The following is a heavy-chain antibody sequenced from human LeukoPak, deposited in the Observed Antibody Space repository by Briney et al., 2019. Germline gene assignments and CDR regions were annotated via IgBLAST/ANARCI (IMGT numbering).Heavy chain of an antibody. CDR2: ISYDGSNK. D-gene: IGHD6-19*01. V-gene: IGHV3-30-3*01. CDR3: ARDSSMYSSGLDAFDI. J-gene: IGHJ3*02. CDR1: GFTFSSYA. Sequence: GGSLRLTCAASGFTFSSYAMHWVRQAPGKGLEWVAVISYDGSNKYYADSVKGRFTISRDNSKNTLYLQMNSLRAEDTAVYYCARDSSMYSSGLDAFDIWGQGTMVTVSS.